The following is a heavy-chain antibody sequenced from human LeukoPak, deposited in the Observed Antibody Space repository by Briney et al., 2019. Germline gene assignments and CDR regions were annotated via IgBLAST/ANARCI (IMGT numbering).Heavy chain of an antibody. V-gene: IGHV3-48*04. J-gene: IGHJ4*02. CDR1: GFTFSSYS. D-gene: IGHD3-22*01. CDR3: ARDLGDYYDSSGYYAPDY. CDR2: ISSSGSTI. Sequence: GGSLRLSCAASGFTFSSYSMNWVRQAPGKGLEWVSYISSSGSTIFYADSVKGRFTISRDNAKNSLYLQMNSLRAEDTAVYYCARDLGDYYDSSGYYAPDYWGQGTLVTVSS.